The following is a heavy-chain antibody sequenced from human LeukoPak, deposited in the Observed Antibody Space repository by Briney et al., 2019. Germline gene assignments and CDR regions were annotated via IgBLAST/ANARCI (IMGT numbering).Heavy chain of an antibody. CDR1: GGSISSSSYY. J-gene: IGHJ4*02. CDR2: MSYIGIT. CDR3: ARHYGSYVFDY. Sequence: SETLSLTCTVSGGSISSSSYYWGWIRQPPGKGLEWIGSMSYIGITYYNPSLKSRVTISVDTSKNQFSLKVSSVTAADTAVYYCARHYGSYVFDYWGQGTLVTVSS. V-gene: IGHV4-39*01. D-gene: IGHD1-26*01.